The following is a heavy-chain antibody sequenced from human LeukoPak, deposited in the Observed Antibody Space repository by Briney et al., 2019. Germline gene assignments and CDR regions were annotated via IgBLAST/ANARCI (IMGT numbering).Heavy chain of an antibody. CDR1: GFTFSTYW. Sequence: GGSLRLSCAASGFTFSTYWMSWVRQAPGKGLEWVANIKQDGSEKYYADSVKSRFTISRDNAKSSLYLQMSSLRAEDTAVYYCARTGTTMDYWGQGTLVTVSS. J-gene: IGHJ4*02. V-gene: IGHV3-7*01. CDR2: IKQDGSEK. D-gene: IGHD1-7*01. CDR3: ARTGTTMDY.